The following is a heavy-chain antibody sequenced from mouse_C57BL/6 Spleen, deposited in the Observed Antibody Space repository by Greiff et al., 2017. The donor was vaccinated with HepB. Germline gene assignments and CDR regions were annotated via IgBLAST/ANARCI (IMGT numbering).Heavy chain of an antibody. CDR1: GYTFTSYW. CDR2: IDPSDSYT. V-gene: IGHV1-69*01. D-gene: IGHD1-1*01. CDR3: ARSYYYGSSYPDY. Sequence: QVQLQQPGAELVMPGASVKLSCKASGYTFTSYWMHWVKQRPGQVLEWIGEIDPSDSYTNYNQKFKGKSTLTVDKSSSTAYMQLSSLTSEDSAVYYCARSYYYGSSYPDYWGQGTTLTVSS. J-gene: IGHJ2*01.